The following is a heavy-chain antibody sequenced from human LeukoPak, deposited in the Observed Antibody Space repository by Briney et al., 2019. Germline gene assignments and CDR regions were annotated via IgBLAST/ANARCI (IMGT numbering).Heavy chain of an antibody. D-gene: IGHD5-24*01. CDR3: AREGGYLQLRYFDY. Sequence: SETLSLTCTISGGSISSNHWSWIRQPPGKGLEWIGYISYSGSTHYNPSLKSRVTISVDTSKNQFSLRLISVTAADTAVYYCAREGGYLQLRYFDYWGQGTLVTVSS. CDR2: ISYSGST. CDR1: GGSISSNH. V-gene: IGHV4-59*12. J-gene: IGHJ4*02.